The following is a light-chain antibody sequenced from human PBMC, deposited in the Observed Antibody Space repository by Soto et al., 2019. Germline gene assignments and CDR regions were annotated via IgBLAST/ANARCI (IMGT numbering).Light chain of an antibody. CDR1: SSDVGGYNY. J-gene: IGLJ1*01. CDR2: EVN. CDR3: SSFAGSNNFGV. V-gene: IGLV2-8*01. Sequence: QSVLTQPPSASGSPGQSVTISCTGTSSDVGGYNYVSWYQQHPGKAPKLMIFEVNKRPSGVPDRFSGSKSGNTASLTVSGLQAEDEADYYSSSFAGSNNFGVFGTGTKVTV.